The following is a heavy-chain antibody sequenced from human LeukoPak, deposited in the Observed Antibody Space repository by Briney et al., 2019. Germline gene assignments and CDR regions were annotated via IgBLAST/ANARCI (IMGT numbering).Heavy chain of an antibody. D-gene: IGHD3-22*01. CDR3: ARGDSSGYYSNAFDI. CDR2: IYYSGST. J-gene: IGHJ3*02. V-gene: IGHV4-30-4*01. Sequence: SETLSLTCTVSGGSISSGDYYWSWIRQPPGKGLEWIGYIYYSGSTYYNPSLKSRVTISVDTSRNQFSLKLSSVTAADTAVYYCARGDSSGYYSNAFDIWGQGTMVTVSS. CDR1: GGSISSGDYY.